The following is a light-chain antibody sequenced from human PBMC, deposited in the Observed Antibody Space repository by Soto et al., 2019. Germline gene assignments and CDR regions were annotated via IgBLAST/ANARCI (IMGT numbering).Light chain of an antibody. J-gene: IGKJ1*01. CDR3: QQYGSSPQT. Sequence: EIVLTQSPATLSLSPGERATLSCRSSQSVSSGYLVWYQQKPGQAPRLLIYGASTRATGIPDRFSGSGSGTDFTLTINRLEPEDFAVYYCQQYGSSPQTFGQGTKVDIK. CDR2: GAS. V-gene: IGKV3-20*01. CDR1: QSVSSGY.